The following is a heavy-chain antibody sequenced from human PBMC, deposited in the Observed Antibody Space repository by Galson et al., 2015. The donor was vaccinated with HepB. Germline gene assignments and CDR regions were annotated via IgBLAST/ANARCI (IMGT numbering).Heavy chain of an antibody. CDR1: GFTFSTYW. Sequence: SLRLSCAASGFTFSTYWMNWVRQAPGKGLEWVSSISSSSSYIYYADSVKGRFTISRDNAKNSLYLQMNSLRAEDTAVYYCARGGCSAGSCYSANYYYYGMDVWGHGTAVTVSS. D-gene: IGHD2-15*01. CDR2: ISSSSSYI. J-gene: IGHJ6*02. CDR3: ARGGCSAGSCYSANYYYYGMDV. V-gene: IGHV3-21*01.